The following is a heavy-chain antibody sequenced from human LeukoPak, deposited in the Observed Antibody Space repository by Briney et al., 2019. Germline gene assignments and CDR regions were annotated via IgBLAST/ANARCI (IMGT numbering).Heavy chain of an antibody. D-gene: IGHD4-23*01. CDR3: ARHFPGSRGGNSYYFDY. J-gene: IGHJ4*02. V-gene: IGHV4-39*01. CDR1: GGSISSSSYY. Sequence: TPSETLSLTCTVSGGSISSSSYYWGWIRQPPGKGLEWIGSIYYSGSTYYNPSLKSRVTISVDTSKNQFSLKLSSVTAADTAVYYCARHFPGSRGGNSYYFDYWGQGTLVTVSS. CDR2: IYYSGST.